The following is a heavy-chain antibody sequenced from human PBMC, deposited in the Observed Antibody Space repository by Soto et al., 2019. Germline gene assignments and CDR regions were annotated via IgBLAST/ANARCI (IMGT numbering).Heavy chain of an antibody. Sequence: SETLSLTCTVSGGSVSSGSYYWSWIRQPPGKGLEWIGYIYYSGSTNYNPSLKSRVTMTRDTSTSTVYMELSSLRSEDTAVYYCARAAAVVVVAANWFDPWGQGTLVTVSS. D-gene: IGHD2-15*01. CDR1: GGSVSSGSYY. CDR3: ARAAAVVVVAANWFDP. J-gene: IGHJ5*02. CDR2: IYYSGST. V-gene: IGHV4-61*01.